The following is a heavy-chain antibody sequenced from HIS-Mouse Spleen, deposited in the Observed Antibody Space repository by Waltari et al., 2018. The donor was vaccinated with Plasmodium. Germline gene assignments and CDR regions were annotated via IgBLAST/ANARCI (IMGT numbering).Heavy chain of an antibody. CDR1: GGSFSGYY. V-gene: IGHV4-34*01. D-gene: IGHD2-15*01. Sequence: QVQLQQWGAGLLKPSETLSLTCAVYGGSFSGYYWSWIRQPPGKGLEWSGESNHSGSTNYNPALKSRVTISVDTSKNQFSLKLSSVTAADTAVYYCARLVVVASKDSYWGQGTLVTVSS. CDR3: ARLVVVASKDSY. J-gene: IGHJ4*02. CDR2: SNHSGST.